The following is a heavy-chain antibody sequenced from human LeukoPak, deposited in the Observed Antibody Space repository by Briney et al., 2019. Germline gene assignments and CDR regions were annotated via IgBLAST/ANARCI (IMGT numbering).Heavy chain of an antibody. CDR1: GGSFSGYY. CDR3: ARAGTRRDIAGATRAVKY. Sequence: PSETLSLTCAVYGGSFSGYYWSWIRQPPGKGLEWIGEINHSGSTNYNPSLKSRVTILVVTSKNQFSLKLSSVTAADTAVYYCARAGTRRDIAGATRAVKYWGQGTLVTVSS. CDR2: INHSGST. V-gene: IGHV4-34*01. D-gene: IGHD1-26*01. J-gene: IGHJ4*02.